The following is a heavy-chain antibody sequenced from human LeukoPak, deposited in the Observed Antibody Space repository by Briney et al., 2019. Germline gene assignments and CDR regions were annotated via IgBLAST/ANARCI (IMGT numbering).Heavy chain of an antibody. D-gene: IGHD7-27*01. V-gene: IGHV4-38-2*02. CDR3: ARDGAPSLGISDY. CDR2: IYHSGST. CDR1: GYSISSGYY. Sequence: SETLSLTCAVSGYSISSGYYWGGIRQPPGKGLEWIGSIYHSGSTYYNPSLKSRVTISVDTSKNQFSLKLSSVTAADTAVYYCARDGAPSLGISDYWGQGTLVTVSS. J-gene: IGHJ4*02.